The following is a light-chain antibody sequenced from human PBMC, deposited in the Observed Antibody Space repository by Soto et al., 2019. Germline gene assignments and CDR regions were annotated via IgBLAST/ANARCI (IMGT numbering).Light chain of an antibody. CDR1: SSNIGAGYD. CDR3: QSYDSSLSGSGV. CDR2: GNS. J-gene: IGLJ2*01. V-gene: IGLV1-40*01. Sequence: QSVLTQPPSVSRAPGQRVTISCTGSSSNIGAGYDVHWYQQLPGTAPKLLIYGNSNRPSGVPDRFSGSKSGTSASLAITGLQAKDEADYYCQSYDSSLSGSGVFGGGTKLTVL.